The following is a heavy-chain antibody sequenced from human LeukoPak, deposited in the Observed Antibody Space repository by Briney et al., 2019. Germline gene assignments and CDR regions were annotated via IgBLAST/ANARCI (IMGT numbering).Heavy chain of an antibody. D-gene: IGHD1-14*01. V-gene: IGHV3-30*18. Sequence: GRSLRLSCAASGFTFSSYGMHWVRQAPSKGLEWVAVISYDGSNKYYADSVKGRFTISRDNSKNTLYLQMNSLRAEDTAVYYCAKDRLGYKDYWGQGTLVTVSS. CDR1: GFTFSSYG. CDR2: ISYDGSNK. CDR3: AKDRLGYKDY. J-gene: IGHJ4*02.